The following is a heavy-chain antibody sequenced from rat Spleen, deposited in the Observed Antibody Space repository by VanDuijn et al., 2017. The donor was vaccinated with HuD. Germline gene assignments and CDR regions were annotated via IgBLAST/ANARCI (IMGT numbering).Heavy chain of an antibody. CDR3: ARHLNYVGYSPVDD. V-gene: IGHV5-17*01. CDR2: IIYDGSST. CDR1: GFTFSDYA. Sequence: EVQLVESGGGLVQPGRSLKLSCAASGFTFSDYAMAWVRQAPKKGLEWVATIIYDGSSTYYRDSVKGRFTISRDNAKSTRYLQMDSLRSEDTATYYCARHLNYVGYSPVDDWGQGVMVTVSS. D-gene: IGHD1-11*01. J-gene: IGHJ2*01.